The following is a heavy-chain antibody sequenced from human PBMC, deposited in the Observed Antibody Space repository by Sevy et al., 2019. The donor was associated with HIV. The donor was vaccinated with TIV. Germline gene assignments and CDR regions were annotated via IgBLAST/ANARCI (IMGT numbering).Heavy chain of an antibody. D-gene: IGHD3-22*01. CDR3: ARGDCRDDRCLAFDY. V-gene: IGHV3-21*01. Sequence: GGSLRLSCAASGFTFSIYNMNWVRQASGAGLEWVSSISGRGGSVYYAGSVKGRFTISSDNARNSLYLQINSLTAEDTALYYCARGDCRDDRCLAFDYWGQGTLVTVSS. CDR1: GFTFSIYN. CDR2: ISGRGGSV. J-gene: IGHJ4*02.